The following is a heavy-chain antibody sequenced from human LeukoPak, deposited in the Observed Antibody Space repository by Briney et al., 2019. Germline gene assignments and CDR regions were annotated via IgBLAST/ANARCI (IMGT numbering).Heavy chain of an antibody. J-gene: IGHJ4*02. CDR3: ARDQDWAFDY. CDR2: IYSGGST. D-gene: IGHD3/OR15-3a*01. CDR1: GFTVSSNY. Sequence: GGSLRLSCAASGFTVSSNYMSWVRQAPGKGLEWVSVIYSGGSTYYADSVKGRFTISRDNAKKSLYLQMNNLRAEDTAVYYCARDQDWAFDYWGQGILVTVSS. V-gene: IGHV3-53*01.